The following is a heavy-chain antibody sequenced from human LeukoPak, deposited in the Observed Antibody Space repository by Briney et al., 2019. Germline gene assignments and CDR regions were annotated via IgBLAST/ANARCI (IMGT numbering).Heavy chain of an antibody. Sequence: RASVKVSCKASGYTFTGYYMHWVRQAPGQGLEWMGWINPNSGGTKYAQNFQGRVTITRDMSTSTAYMELSSLRSEDTAVYYCAAGPTTALGYWGQGTLVTVSS. CDR1: GYTFTGYY. V-gene: IGHV1-2*02. CDR3: AAGPTTALGY. J-gene: IGHJ4*02. D-gene: IGHD1-14*01. CDR2: INPNSGGT.